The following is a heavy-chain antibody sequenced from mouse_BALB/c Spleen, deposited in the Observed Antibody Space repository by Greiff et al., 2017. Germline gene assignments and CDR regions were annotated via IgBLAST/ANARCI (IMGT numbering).Heavy chain of an antibody. CDR3: ANSYYFDD. Sequence: VQLQQSGAELVKPGASVKLSCTASGFNIKDTYMHWVKQRPEQGLEWIGRIDPANGNTKYDPKFQGKATITADTSSNTAYLQLSSLTSEDTAVYYCANSYYFDDWGQGTTLTVSS. J-gene: IGHJ2*01. V-gene: IGHV14-3*02. CDR1: GFNIKDTY. CDR2: IDPANGNT.